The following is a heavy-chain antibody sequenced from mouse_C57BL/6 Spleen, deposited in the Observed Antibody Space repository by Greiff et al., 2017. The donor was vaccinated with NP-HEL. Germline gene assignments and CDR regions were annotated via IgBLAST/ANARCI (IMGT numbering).Heavy chain of an antibody. CDR1: GYTFTDYY. J-gene: IGHJ4*01. D-gene: IGHD2-4*01. CDR3: ASPYDYDELFYAMDY. V-gene: IGHV1-26*01. CDR2: INPNNGGT. Sequence: VQLQQSGPELVKPGASVKISCKASGYTFTDYYMNWVKQSHGKSLEWIGDINPNNGGTSYNQKFKGKATLTVDKSSSTAYMELRSLTSEDSAVYYCASPYDYDELFYAMDYWGQGTSVTVSS.